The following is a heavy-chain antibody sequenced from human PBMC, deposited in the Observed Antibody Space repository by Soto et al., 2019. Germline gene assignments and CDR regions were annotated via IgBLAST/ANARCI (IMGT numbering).Heavy chain of an antibody. CDR2: ISYNGNNK. CDR3: AKEYGDYSPPYFDY. CDR1: GFTFSSYD. V-gene: IGHV3-30*18. Sequence: QVHLVESGGGVVQPGTSLRLSCVGSGFTFSSYDMHWVLQAPGKGLEWVAVISYNGNNKYYGESVEGRFTISRDNSKNTLYLELNSLSAEDTAVYSCAKEYGDYSPPYFDYWGQGTLVTVSS. D-gene: IGHD4-17*01. J-gene: IGHJ4*02.